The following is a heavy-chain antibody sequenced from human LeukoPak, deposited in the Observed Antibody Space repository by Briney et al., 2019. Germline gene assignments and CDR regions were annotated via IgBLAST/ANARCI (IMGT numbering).Heavy chain of an antibody. J-gene: IGHJ4*02. CDR1: GYTFTSYD. D-gene: IGHD3-3*01. CDR3: ARDGGDY. V-gene: IGHV1-8*01. CDR2: MSPNSGNT. Sequence: ASVKVSCKASGYTFTSYDINWMRQATGQGLEWMGWMSPNSGNTGYAQKLQGRVTMTTDTSTSTAYMELRSLRSDDTAVYYCARDGGDYWGQGTLVTVSS.